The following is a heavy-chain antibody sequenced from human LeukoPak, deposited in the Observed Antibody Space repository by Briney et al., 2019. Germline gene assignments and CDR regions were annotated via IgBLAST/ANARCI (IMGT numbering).Heavy chain of an antibody. CDR1: GGSISSSGYY. CDR3: ARGSQVDDFWSGYRAPLDY. CDR2: VYYSGSA. V-gene: IGHV4-39*01. J-gene: IGHJ4*02. Sequence: PSETLSLTCTVSGGSISSSGYYWRWIRQTPGKGREWIGTVYYSGSAYYNPYLKTQVTISVDTSKNQFSLKLSSVTAADTAVYYCARGSQVDDFWSGYRAPLDYWGQGTLVTVSS. D-gene: IGHD3-3*01.